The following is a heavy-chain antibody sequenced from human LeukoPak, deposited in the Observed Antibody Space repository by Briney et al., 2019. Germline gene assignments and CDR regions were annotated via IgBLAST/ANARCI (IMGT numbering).Heavy chain of an antibody. CDR3: ARPYCSGGGCYSNNWFDP. V-gene: IGHV3-74*01. D-gene: IGHD2-15*01. Sequence: GGSRRLSCAASGFTFSSYWMHWVRQAPGKGLVWVSRINSDGRSTVYAGSVKGRFTISRDNAKNTLYLQVNSLRAEDTAVYYCARPYCSGGGCYSNNWFDPWGQGTLVTVSS. CDR1: GFTFSSYW. CDR2: INSDGRST. J-gene: IGHJ5*02.